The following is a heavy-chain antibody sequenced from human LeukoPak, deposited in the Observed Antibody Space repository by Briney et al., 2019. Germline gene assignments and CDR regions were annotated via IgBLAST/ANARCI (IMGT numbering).Heavy chain of an antibody. CDR2: ISPTGSTT. J-gene: IGHJ4*02. CDR1: GFSFSGHW. CDR3: ARGNPPHHPLDY. Sequence: GGSLRLSCTASGFSFSGHWMHWARQLPGKGLVWVSRISPTGSTTSYADSVKGRFTISRDNSKNTVYLQMNSLRAEDTAVYYCARGNPPHHPLDYWGQGTLVTVSS. V-gene: IGHV3-74*01.